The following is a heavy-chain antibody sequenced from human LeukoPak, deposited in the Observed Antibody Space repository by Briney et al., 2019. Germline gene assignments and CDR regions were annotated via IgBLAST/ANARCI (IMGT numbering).Heavy chain of an antibody. CDR2: IYYSGST. V-gene: IGHV4-59*01. CDR1: GGSISSYY. D-gene: IGHD6-6*01. Sequence: SETLSLTCTVSGGSISSYYWSWIRQPPGKGLEWIGYIYYSGSTNYNPSLKSRVTISVDTSKNQFSLKLSSVTAADTAVYYCASLGRYSNSIYYFDYWGQGTLVTVSS. CDR3: ASLGRYSNSIYYFDY. J-gene: IGHJ4*02.